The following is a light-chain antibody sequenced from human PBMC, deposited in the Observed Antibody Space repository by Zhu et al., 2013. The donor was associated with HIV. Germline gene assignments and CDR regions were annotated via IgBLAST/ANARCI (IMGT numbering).Light chain of an antibody. J-gene: IGKJ5*01. Sequence: DIVLTQSPGTLSLSPGETATLSCRASQSVSSSYLAWYQQKPGQAPRLLIHSSSKRATGIPDRFSGSGSGTEFSLSISRLEPEDFGLYYCQQYGDSPITFGQGTRLQIK. CDR3: QQYGDSPIT. CDR2: SSS. CDR1: QSVSSSY. V-gene: IGKV3-20*01.